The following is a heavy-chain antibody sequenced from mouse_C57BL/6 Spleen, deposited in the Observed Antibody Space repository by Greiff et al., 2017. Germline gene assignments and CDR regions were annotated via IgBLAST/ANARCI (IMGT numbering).Heavy chain of an antibody. D-gene: IGHD3-2*02. J-gene: IGHJ4*01. CDR1: GYAFSSYW. V-gene: IGHV1-80*01. Sequence: VQLQESGAELVKPGASVKISCKASGYAFSSYWMHWVKQRPGKGLEWIGQIYPGDGDTNYNGKFKGKATLTADKSSSTAYMQLSSLTSEDSAVYFCARGSGYEAMDYWGQGTSVTVSS. CDR2: IYPGDGDT. CDR3: ARGSGYEAMDY.